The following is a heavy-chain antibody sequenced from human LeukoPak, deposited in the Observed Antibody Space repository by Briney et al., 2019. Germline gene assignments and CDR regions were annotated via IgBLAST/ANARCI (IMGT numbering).Heavy chain of an antibody. CDR3: ARVGGFGYCSGGSCEV. J-gene: IGHJ6*02. Sequence: SETLSLTCTVSGGSLGSYCWSWIRQPPGTGLEWAGYIYYSGSPNYNPSLESRVTISMDTSKNQFSLKLSSVTAADTAVYYCARVGGFGYCSGGSCEVWGQGTTVTVSS. D-gene: IGHD2-15*01. CDR1: GGSLGSYC. CDR2: IYYSGSP. V-gene: IGHV4-59*12.